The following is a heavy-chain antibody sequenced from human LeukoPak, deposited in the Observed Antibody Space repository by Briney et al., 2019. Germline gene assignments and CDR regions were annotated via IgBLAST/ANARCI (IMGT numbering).Heavy chain of an antibody. CDR2: ISWNSGSI. CDR3: AKGYSYGFEAFDI. CDR1: GFTFDDYA. J-gene: IGHJ3*02. Sequence: GGSLRLSCAASGFTFDDYAMHWVRQAPGKGLERVSGISWNSGSIGYADSVKGRFTVSRDNARNSLYLQMNSLRAEDTALYYCAKGYSYGFEAFDIWGQGTMVTVSS. V-gene: IGHV3-9*01. D-gene: IGHD5-18*01.